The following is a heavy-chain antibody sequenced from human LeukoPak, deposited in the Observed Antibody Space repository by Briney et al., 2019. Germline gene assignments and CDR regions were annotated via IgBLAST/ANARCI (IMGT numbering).Heavy chain of an antibody. J-gene: IGHJ6*02. Sequence: SETLSLTCAVSGGSISSSNWWSWVRQPPGKGLEWIGEIYHSGSTNYNPSLKSRVTISVDKSKNQFSLKLSSVTAADTAVYYCARILAYCGGGCYSLSPYYYYYGMDVWGQGTTVTVSS. V-gene: IGHV4-4*02. CDR1: GGSISSSNW. D-gene: IGHD2-21*02. CDR2: IYHSGST. CDR3: ARILAYCGGGCYSLSPYYYYYGMDV.